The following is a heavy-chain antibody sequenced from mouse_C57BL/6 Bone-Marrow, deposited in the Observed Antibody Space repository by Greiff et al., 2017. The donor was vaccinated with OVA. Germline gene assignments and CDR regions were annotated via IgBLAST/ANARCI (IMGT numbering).Heavy chain of an antibody. CDR3: AREGIYYYGSSHFDY. J-gene: IGHJ2*01. Sequence: EVMLVESEGGLVQPGSSMKLSCTASGFTFSDYYMAWVRQVPEKGLEWVANINYDGSSTYYLDSLKSRFIISRDNAKNILYLQMSSLKSEDTATYYCAREGIYYYGSSHFDYWGQGTTLTVSS. D-gene: IGHD1-1*01. V-gene: IGHV5-16*01. CDR1: GFTFSDYY. CDR2: INYDGSST.